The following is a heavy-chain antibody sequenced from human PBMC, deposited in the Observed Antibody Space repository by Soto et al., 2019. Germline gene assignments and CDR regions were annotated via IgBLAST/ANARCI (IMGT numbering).Heavy chain of an antibody. CDR2: IIPIFGTA. D-gene: IGHD1-26*01. Sequence: SVKVSCKASGGTFSSYAISWVRQAPGQGLEWMGGIIPIFGTANYAQKFQGRVTITADESTSTAYMELSSLRSEDTAVYYCARLVKYGVGANRGIGWGQGTLVTVSS. CDR1: GGTFSSYA. CDR3: ARLVKYGVGANRGIG. J-gene: IGHJ4*02. V-gene: IGHV1-69*13.